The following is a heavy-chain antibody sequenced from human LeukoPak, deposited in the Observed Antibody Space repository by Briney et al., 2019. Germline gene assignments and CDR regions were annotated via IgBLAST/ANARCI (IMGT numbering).Heavy chain of an antibody. CDR3: ARAHSAGYYYYYMDV. CDR1: GFTFDDYG. J-gene: IGHJ6*03. Sequence: RTGGSLRLSCAASGFTFDDYGMSWVRQAPGKGLEWVSGINWNGGSTGYADSVKGRFTISRDNAKNSLYLQMNSLRAEDTALYYCARAHSAGYYYYYMDVWGKGTTVTVSS. V-gene: IGHV3-20*04. CDR2: INWNGGST. D-gene: IGHD2-15*01.